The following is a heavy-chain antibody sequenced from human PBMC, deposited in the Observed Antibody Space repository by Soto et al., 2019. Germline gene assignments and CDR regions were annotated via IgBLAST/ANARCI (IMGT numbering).Heavy chain of an antibody. CDR3: ARALSTTPAPIDY. D-gene: IGHD1-1*01. Sequence: QVQLVQSGAEVKNPGASVKVSCKASGYTFTTYYMHWLRQARGQGLEWMGIITPIDGSTRYDQQFQDRVTMTRDTSPSTVYMALSSLRSEDTAVYYCARALSTTPAPIDYWGQGTLVTVSS. J-gene: IGHJ4*02. V-gene: IGHV1-46*01. CDR1: GYTFTTYY. CDR2: ITPIDGST.